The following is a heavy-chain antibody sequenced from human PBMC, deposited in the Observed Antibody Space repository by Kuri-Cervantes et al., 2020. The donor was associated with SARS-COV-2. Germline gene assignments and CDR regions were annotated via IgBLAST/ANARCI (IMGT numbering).Heavy chain of an antibody. J-gene: IGHJ5*02. CDR3: ARGGYSGYEGWFDP. D-gene: IGHD5-12*01. CDR1: GGSFSGYY. Sequence: GSLRLSCAVYGGSFSGYYWSWIRQPPGKGLEWIGEINHSGSTNYNPSLKSRVTISVDTSKNQFSLKLSSVTAADTAEYYCARGGYSGYEGWFDPWGQGTLVTVSS. CDR2: INHSGST. V-gene: IGHV4-34*01.